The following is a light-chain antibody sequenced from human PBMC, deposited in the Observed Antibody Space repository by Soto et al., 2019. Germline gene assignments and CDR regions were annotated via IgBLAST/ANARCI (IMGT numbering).Light chain of an antibody. Sequence: EMVLTQSPGTLSLSPGERATLSCRASQSVSSSYLAWYQQKPGQAPRLLIYGASSKATGIPDRFSGSGSGTDFTLTISRLEPEDFAVYYCQQYGSSPPTFGQGNKVEIK. CDR1: QSVSSSY. J-gene: IGKJ1*01. CDR3: QQYGSSPPT. CDR2: GAS. V-gene: IGKV3-20*01.